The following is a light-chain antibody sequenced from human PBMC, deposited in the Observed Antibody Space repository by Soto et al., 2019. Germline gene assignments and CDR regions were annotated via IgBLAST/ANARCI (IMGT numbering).Light chain of an antibody. CDR3: QQYGSAPWT. CDR1: QSLSSSY. CDR2: GAS. V-gene: IGKV3-20*01. Sequence: EIVLTQSPGTLSLSPGERATLSCRASQSLSSSYLAWYQQKPGQAPRLLIYGASNRATGIPDRFSGSGSGTEFTLTISRLELEDSVVYYCQQYGSAPWTFGQGTRWIS. J-gene: IGKJ1*01.